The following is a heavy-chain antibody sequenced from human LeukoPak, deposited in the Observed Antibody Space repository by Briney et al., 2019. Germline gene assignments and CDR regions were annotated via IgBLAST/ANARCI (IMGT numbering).Heavy chain of an antibody. J-gene: IGHJ5*02. V-gene: IGHV4-59*08. CDR3: ARGYCSSTSCPGDFDP. CDR1: GGSISSYY. Sequence: PSETLSLTCTVSGGSISSYYWSWIRQPPGKGLEWIGYIYDSGSTNYNPSLKSRVTISVDTSKNQFSLKLSSVTAADTAVYYCARGYCSSTSCPGDFDPWGQGTLVTVSS. CDR2: IYDSGST. D-gene: IGHD2-2*01.